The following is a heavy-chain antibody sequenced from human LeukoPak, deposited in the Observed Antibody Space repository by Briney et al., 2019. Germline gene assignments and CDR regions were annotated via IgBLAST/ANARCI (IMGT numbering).Heavy chain of an antibody. D-gene: IGHD3-3*01. J-gene: IGHJ3*02. V-gene: IGHV1-2*02. CDR2: INPNCGGK. CDR1: GCTFSSYP. Sequence: ASVKVTCKGCGCTFSSYPISGLRQAPGHGVECMGLINPNCGGKNYAEKFKGRVTMTRDTSISTAYMALSRLRSDDTAVFSCARFGSKIQIRFLEWSLSLDIWGQGTMVTVSS. CDR3: ARFGSKIQIRFLEWSLSLDI.